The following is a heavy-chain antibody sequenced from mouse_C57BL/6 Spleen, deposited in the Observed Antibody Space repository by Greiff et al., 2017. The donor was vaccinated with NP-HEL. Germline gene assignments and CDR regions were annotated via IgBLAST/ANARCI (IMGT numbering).Heavy chain of an antibody. V-gene: IGHV1-62-2*01. CDR3: ARQTTVVATFDAMDY. Sequence: VKLVESGAELVKPGASVKLSCKASGYTFTEYTIHWVKQRSGQGLEWIGWFYPGSGSIKYNEKFKDKATLTADKSSSTVYMELSRLTSEDSAVYFCARQTTVVATFDAMDYWGQGTSVTVSS. D-gene: IGHD1-1*01. CDR1: GYTFTEYT. CDR2: FYPGSGSI. J-gene: IGHJ4*01.